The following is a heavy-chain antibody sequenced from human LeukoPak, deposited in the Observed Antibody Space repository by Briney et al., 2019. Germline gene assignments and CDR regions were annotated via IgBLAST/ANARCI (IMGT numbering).Heavy chain of an antibody. Sequence: GGSLRLSCAASGFTVSSNYMSWVRQAPGKGLEWVSVIYSGGSTYYADSVKGRFTISRDNSKNTLYLQMSSLRAEDTAVYYCARYRDDWNDDLFDYWGQGTLVTVSS. CDR1: GFTVSSNY. CDR3: ARYRDDWNDDLFDY. V-gene: IGHV3-53*01. CDR2: IYSGGST. D-gene: IGHD1-1*01. J-gene: IGHJ4*02.